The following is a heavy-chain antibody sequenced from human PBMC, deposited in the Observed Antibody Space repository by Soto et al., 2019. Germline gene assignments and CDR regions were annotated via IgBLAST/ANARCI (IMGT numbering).Heavy chain of an antibody. J-gene: IGHJ4*02. Sequence: VELLESGGGLAQPGGSLRLSCAASGFTFSAYAMDWVRQAPGGGLQGVSSISACGDRIHYADSVKGRFTVSSDNSKKTLFLQMNTLRADDTAIYYCAIGPNDGENHWGQGTLVVVSS. D-gene: IGHD3-10*01. CDR2: ISACGDRI. CDR1: GFTFSAYA. CDR3: AIGPNDGENH. V-gene: IGHV3-23*01.